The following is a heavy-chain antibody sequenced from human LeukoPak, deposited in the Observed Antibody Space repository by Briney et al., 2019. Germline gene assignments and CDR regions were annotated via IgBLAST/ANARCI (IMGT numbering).Heavy chain of an antibody. CDR2: FEPEHGKT. CDR3: AIGAAFDPLTFDY. CDR1: CYTLTELS. D-gene: IGHD4/OR15-4a*01. Sequence: ASVKVSCKISCYTLTELSMNWVRQAPGKGLEWLGGFEPEHGKTIYTQKFQGRVTVTEDTSSDTGYMELSSLRSEDTAMYYCAIGAAFDPLTFDYWGQGTLVTVSS. V-gene: IGHV1-24*01. J-gene: IGHJ4*02.